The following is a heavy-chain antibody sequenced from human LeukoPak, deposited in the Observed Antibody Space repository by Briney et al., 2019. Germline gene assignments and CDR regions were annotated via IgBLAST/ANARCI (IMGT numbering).Heavy chain of an antibody. CDR2: IKQDGSEK. Sequence: GGSLRLSCAVSGVTYDSGLTYSSYWMSWVRQAPGKGLELVATIKQDGSEKYYVDSVKGRFTISRDNAKSSLYLQMDSLRVEDTSDYECARSLSFGYWGQGTPVTVSS. CDR3: ARSLSFGY. D-gene: IGHD3-10*01. CDR1: GVTYDSGLTYSSYW. V-gene: IGHV3-7*01. J-gene: IGHJ4*02.